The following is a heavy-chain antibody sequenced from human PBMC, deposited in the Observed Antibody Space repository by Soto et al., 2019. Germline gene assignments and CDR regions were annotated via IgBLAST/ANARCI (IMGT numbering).Heavy chain of an antibody. J-gene: IGHJ6*02. V-gene: IGHV4-31*03. CDR3: ARDQGGYGAYYYYGMDV. Sequence: SETLSLTCTVSGGSISSGGYYWSWIRQHPGKGLEWIGYIYYSGSTYYNPSLKSRVTISVDTSKNQFSLKLSSVTAADTAVYYCARDQGGYGAYYYYGMDVWGQGTTVTVSS. D-gene: IGHD6-25*01. CDR2: IYYSGST. CDR1: GGSISSGGYY.